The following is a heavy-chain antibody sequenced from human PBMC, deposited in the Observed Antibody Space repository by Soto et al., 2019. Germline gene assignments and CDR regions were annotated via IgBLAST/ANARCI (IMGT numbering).Heavy chain of an antibody. Sequence: SVKVSCKASGGTFSSYAISWVRQAPGQGLEWMGGIIPIFGTANYAQKFQGRVTITADESTSTAYMELSSLRSEDTAVYYCARSPPGTGSLYYYGMDVWGQGTTVTVSS. CDR1: GGTFSSYA. CDR2: IIPIFGTA. D-gene: IGHD3-9*01. CDR3: ARSPPGTGSLYYYGMDV. V-gene: IGHV1-69*13. J-gene: IGHJ6*02.